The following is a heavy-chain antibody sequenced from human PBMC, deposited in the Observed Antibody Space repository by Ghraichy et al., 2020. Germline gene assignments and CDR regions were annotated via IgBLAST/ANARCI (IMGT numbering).Heavy chain of an antibody. D-gene: IGHD3-10*01. J-gene: IGHJ4*02. CDR1: GYSISSGYY. V-gene: IGHV4-38-2*01. CDR3: ARDDYYGSGSSLDY. Sequence: SETLSLTCAVSGYSISSGYYWGWIRQPPGKGLEWIGSIYHSGSTYYNPSLKSRVTISVDTSKNQFSLKLSSVTAADTAVYYCARDDYYGSGSSLDYWGQGTLVTVSS. CDR2: IYHSGST.